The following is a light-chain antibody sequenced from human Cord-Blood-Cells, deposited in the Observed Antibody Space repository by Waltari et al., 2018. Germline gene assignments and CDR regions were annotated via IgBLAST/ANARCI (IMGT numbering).Light chain of an antibody. J-gene: IGKJ4*01. V-gene: IGKV3-15*01. Sequence: EISITQSAATLSVSPGEGATLSCRASQSVSSNFAWYQQKPGQAPRLLIYGASTRATGIPARFSGSGSGTEFTLTISSLQSEDFAVYYCQQYNNWPLLTFGGGTKVEIK. CDR1: QSVSSN. CDR3: QQYNNWPLLT. CDR2: GAS.